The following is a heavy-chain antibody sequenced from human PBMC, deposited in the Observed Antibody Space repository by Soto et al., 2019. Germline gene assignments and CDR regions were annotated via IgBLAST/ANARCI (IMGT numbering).Heavy chain of an antibody. Sequence: QVQLQESGPGLVKPSETLSLTCTVSGGSISNYYWSWIRQPPGKGLEWIGYIYYSGSTNYNPSLTSRVTLSRATSKTHFTLKLRSVTAADTAVYYWARVRVRGIAAAGARGRFDPWGQGTLVTVSS. V-gene: IGHV4-59*13. J-gene: IGHJ5*02. D-gene: IGHD6-13*01. CDR2: IYYSGST. CDR3: ARVRVRGIAAAGARGRFDP. CDR1: GGSISNYY.